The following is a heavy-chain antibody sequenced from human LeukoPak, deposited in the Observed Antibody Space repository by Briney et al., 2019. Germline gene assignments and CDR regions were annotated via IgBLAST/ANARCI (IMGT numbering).Heavy chain of an antibody. D-gene: IGHD3-22*01. CDR1: GYSISSGYY. CDR2: IYHSGST. Sequence: SETLSLTCTVSGYSISSGYYWGWIRQPPGKGLEWIGSIYHSGSTYYNPSLKSRVTISVDTSKNQFSLKLSSVTAADTAVYYCARGYYYDSSGLKPYDYWGQGTLVTVSS. CDR3: ARGYYYDSSGLKPYDY. J-gene: IGHJ4*02. V-gene: IGHV4-38-2*02.